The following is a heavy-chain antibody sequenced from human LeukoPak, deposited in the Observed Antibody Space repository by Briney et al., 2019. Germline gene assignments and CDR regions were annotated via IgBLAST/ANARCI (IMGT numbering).Heavy chain of an antibody. CDR2: IKATGDTT. CDR3: VREDAHTYYFDF. CDR1: GYTFTCYY. Sequence: GASVHLTCNTSGYTFTCYYMHRVRHAHGQGHELVAIIKATGDTTVYAQKFRCRVTVTRDTSTSTVYMDLSSLSAEDTAVYYCVREDAHTYYFDFWGPGTQVTVSS. J-gene: IGHJ4*02. D-gene: IGHD2-2*01. V-gene: IGHV1-46*01.